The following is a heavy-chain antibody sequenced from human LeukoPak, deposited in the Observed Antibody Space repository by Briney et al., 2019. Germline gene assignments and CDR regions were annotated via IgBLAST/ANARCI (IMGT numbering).Heavy chain of an antibody. CDR1: GGSISTYY. D-gene: IGHD3-10*01. CDR2: IHYSEST. J-gene: IGHJ3*02. CDR3: ASRSGSFSDALDI. V-gene: IGHV4-59*08. Sequence: PSETLSLTCTVSGGSISTYYWSRIRQPPGKGLEWIGYIHYSESTKYNPSLKSRVTMSVDTSKNQFSLKLSSVTAADTAVYYCASRSGSFSDALDIWGQGTLVTVSS.